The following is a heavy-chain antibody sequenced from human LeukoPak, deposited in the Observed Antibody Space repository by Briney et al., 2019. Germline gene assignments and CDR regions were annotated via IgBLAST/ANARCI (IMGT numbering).Heavy chain of an antibody. CDR1: GGSISGSNW. J-gene: IGHJ4*02. D-gene: IGHD5-12*01. V-gene: IGHV4-4*02. CDR2: IYHRGST. Sequence: PSETLSLTCAVSGGSISGSNWWSWVRQPPGKGLEWIGEIYHRGSTNYHPSLKSRVSISVDKSKNQFSLKLSSVTAADRAVYFCARGGLYSGYGRVFDYWGQGTLVTVSS. CDR3: ARGGLYSGYGRVFDY.